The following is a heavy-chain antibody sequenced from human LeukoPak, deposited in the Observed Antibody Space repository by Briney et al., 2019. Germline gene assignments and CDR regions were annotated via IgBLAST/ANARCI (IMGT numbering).Heavy chain of an antibody. J-gene: IGHJ4*02. CDR3: ARDRELGY. CDR1: GGSISSSSYY. D-gene: IGHD3-10*01. CDR2: IYNSGST. Sequence: KSSETLSLTCTVSGGSISSSSYYWSWIRQPPGKGLEWIGYIYNSGSTNYNPSLKSRVTISVDTSKNQFSLKLTSVTAADTAVYYCARDRELGYWGQGTLVTVSS. V-gene: IGHV4-61*01.